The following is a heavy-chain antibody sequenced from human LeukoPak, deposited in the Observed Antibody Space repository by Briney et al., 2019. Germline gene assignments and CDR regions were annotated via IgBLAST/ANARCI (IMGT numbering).Heavy chain of an antibody. CDR3: ARDNRYTGNYLDTFDI. Sequence: GGTLRLSCAASGFIFSAYGMHWVRQAPGKGLEWLAVIWYDGSSKYYADSVKGRFTISRDNSKNTLYMQMNNLRVEDTAVYFCARDNRYTGNYLDTFDIWGQGTLVTVSS. CDR2: IWYDGSSK. V-gene: IGHV3-33*01. J-gene: IGHJ3*02. CDR1: GFIFSAYG. D-gene: IGHD3-16*02.